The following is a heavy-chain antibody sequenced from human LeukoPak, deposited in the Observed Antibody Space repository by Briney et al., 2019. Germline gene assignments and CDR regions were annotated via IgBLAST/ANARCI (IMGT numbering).Heavy chain of an antibody. V-gene: IGHV4-59*11. D-gene: IGHD1-1*01. CDR2: IYYSGST. CDR1: GGSISSHY. J-gene: IGHJ3*02. Sequence: PSETLSLTCTVSGGSISSHYWSWIRQPPGKGLEWIGYIYYSGSTNYNPSLKSRVTISVDTSKNQFSLKLSSVTAADTAVYYCARSGALEFDIWGQGTMVTVSS. CDR3: ARSGALEFDI.